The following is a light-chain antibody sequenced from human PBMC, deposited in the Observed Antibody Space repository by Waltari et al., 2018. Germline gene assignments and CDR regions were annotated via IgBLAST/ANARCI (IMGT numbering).Light chain of an antibody. J-gene: IGKJ4*01. Sequence: SKATQSVSYYLAWYQQRPDPAPMLLICETSNRATGIPARFSGSGSETDFTLTISSLEPEDFAVYYWQQRRNWPLTFGGGTKVEIK. V-gene: IGKV3-11*01. CDR3: QQRRNWPLT. CDR1: QSVSYY. CDR2: ETS.